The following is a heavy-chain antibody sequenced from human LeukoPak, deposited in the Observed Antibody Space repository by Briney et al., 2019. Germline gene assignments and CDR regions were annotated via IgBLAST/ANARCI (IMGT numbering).Heavy chain of an antibody. J-gene: IGHJ6*03. CDR3: ARGSHSSGWYGPSNYYYYYMDV. CDR1: GGSISSYY. Sequence: PSETLSFTCTVAGGSISSYYWSWIRQPPGKGLEWIGEINHSGSTNYNPSLKSRVTISVDTSKNQYSLKLSSVTAADTAVYYCARGSHSSGWYGPSNYYYYYMDVWGKGTTVTVSS. D-gene: IGHD6-19*01. CDR2: INHSGST. V-gene: IGHV4-34*01.